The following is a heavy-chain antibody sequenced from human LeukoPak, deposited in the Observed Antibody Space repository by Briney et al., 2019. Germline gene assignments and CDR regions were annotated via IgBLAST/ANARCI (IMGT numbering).Heavy chain of an antibody. Sequence: GGSLRLSCAASGFTFSSYAMSWVRQAPGKGLEWVSAISGSGGSTYYADSVKGRFTISRDNSKNTLYLQMNSLRAEDTAVYYCAKDGLLRYFDWLLYRGTDWFDPWGQGTLVTVSS. D-gene: IGHD3-9*01. J-gene: IGHJ5*02. CDR2: ISGSGGST. CDR1: GFTFSSYA. CDR3: AKDGLLRYFDWLLYRGTDWFDP. V-gene: IGHV3-23*01.